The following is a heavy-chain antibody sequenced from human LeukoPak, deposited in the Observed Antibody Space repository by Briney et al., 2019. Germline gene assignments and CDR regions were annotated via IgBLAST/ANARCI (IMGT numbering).Heavy chain of an antibody. J-gene: IGHJ4*02. CDR3: ARSFNGGSDY. CDR2: ITSNGGGT. CDR1: GFTFSRYG. Sequence: PGGSLRLARAASGFTFSRYGMHWVRPAPGEGLEYVSVITSNGGGTYYANSVKGRFTISRDNSNNTLFLQMASLRAEDVAVYYCARSFNGGSDYWGQGTLVTVSS. D-gene: IGHD2-15*01. V-gene: IGHV3-64*01.